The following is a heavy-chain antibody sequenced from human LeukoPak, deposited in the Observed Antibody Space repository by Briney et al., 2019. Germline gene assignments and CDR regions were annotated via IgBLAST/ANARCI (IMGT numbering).Heavy chain of an antibody. J-gene: IGHJ4*02. Sequence: ASVKVSCRASGYTFTGYYMHWVRQAPGQGLEWMGWINPNSSGTNYAQKFQGRVTMTRDTSSSTAYMELSRLRSDDTAVYYCARESRDTLYYFDYWGQGTLVTVSS. CDR2: INPNSSGT. D-gene: IGHD3-16*02. CDR3: ARESRDTLYYFDY. V-gene: IGHV1-2*02. CDR1: GYTFTGYY.